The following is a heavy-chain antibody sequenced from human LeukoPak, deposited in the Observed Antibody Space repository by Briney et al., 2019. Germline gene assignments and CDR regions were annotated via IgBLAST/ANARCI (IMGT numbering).Heavy chain of an antibody. D-gene: IGHD6-13*01. Sequence: GGSLRLSCAASAFTFSSYWMTWVRQAPGKGLEWVANIKQDGSEKYYVDSVKGRFTISRDNAMNSLYLQMNSLRAEDTAVYYCARGGYSSSWYISRDYWGPGTLVTVSS. CDR2: IKQDGSEK. V-gene: IGHV3-7*01. J-gene: IGHJ4*02. CDR1: AFTFSSYW. CDR3: ARGGYSSSWYISRDY.